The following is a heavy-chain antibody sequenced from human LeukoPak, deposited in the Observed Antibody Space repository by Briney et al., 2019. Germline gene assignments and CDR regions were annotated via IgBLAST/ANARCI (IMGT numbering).Heavy chain of an antibody. V-gene: IGHV4-59*01. CDR2: IYDSGTT. D-gene: IGHD6-19*01. J-gene: IGHJ4*02. CDR3: ARETTLTGYSSGLGFNY. CDR1: GGSISGWY. Sequence: SSETLSLTCAVSGGSISGWYWSWIRQPPGKGLEWIGHIYDSGTTNYNPSLKSRVTMSVDSSKNQFSLKLTSVTAADTAVYYCARETTLTGYSSGLGFNYWGQGTLVTVSS.